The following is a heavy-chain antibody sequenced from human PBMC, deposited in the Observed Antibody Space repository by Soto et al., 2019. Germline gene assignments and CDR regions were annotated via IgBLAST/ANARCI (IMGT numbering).Heavy chain of an antibody. D-gene: IGHD3-3*01. J-gene: IGHJ3*02. Sequence: SETLSLTCTVSGGSISSSSYYWGWIRQPPGKGLEWIGSIYYSGSTYYNPSLKSRVTISVDTSKNQFSLKLSSVTAADTAVYYCARDGEWLLSADAFHIWGQGTMVTVSS. CDR2: IYYSGST. CDR1: GGSISSSSYY. CDR3: ARDGEWLLSADAFHI. V-gene: IGHV4-39*07.